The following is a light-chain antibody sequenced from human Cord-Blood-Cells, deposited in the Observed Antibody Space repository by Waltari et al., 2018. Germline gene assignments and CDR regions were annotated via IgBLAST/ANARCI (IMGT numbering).Light chain of an antibody. Sequence: IVRTHSPATLSVSPGEGATLSCRASQGVSSNFAWYQQKPGQAPRLLIYGASTRATGIPARFSGSGSGTEFTLTISSLQSEDFAVYDCQQYNNWTFTFGPGTKVDIQ. CDR1: QGVSSN. CDR2: GAS. J-gene: IGKJ3*01. V-gene: IGKV3-15*01. CDR3: QQYNNWTFT.